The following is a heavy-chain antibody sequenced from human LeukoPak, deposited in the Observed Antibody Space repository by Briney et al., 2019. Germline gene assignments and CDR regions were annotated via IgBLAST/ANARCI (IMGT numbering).Heavy chain of an antibody. D-gene: IGHD5-12*01. V-gene: IGHV1-3*03. CDR1: GYTFTSYA. CDR3: ARAVWVSRNSGYDSPFTY. CDR2: INAGNGNT. J-gene: IGHJ4*02. Sequence: ASVKVSCKASGYTFTSYAMHWVRQAPGQRLEWMGWINAGNGNTKYSQEFQGRVTITRDTSASTAYMELSSLRSEDTAVYYCARAVWVSRNSGYDSPFTYWGQGTLVTVSS.